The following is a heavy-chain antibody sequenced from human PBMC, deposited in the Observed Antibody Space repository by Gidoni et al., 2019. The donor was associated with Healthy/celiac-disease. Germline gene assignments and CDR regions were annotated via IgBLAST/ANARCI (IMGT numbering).Heavy chain of an antibody. V-gene: IGHV3-66*02. J-gene: IGHJ5*02. CDR3: ARDEPAAKEGWFDP. D-gene: IGHD2-2*01. CDR2: IYSGGST. CDR1: GFTVSPNY. Sequence: EVQLGESGGGLVQPGGSVRLYWAASGFTVSPNYMSWVRQAPGKALEWVSVIYSGGSTYYADSVKGRFTISRDNSKNTLYLQMNSLSAEDTAVYYCARDEPAAKEGWFDPWGQGTLVTVSS.